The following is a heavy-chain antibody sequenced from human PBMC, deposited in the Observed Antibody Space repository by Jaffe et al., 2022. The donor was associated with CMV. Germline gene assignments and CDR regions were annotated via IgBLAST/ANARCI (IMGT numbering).Heavy chain of an antibody. CDR1: GFIFRSFT. J-gene: IGHJ4*02. CDR3: ARSQYGDYHFDS. D-gene: IGHD4-17*01. CDR2: LSSSSTSI. Sequence: EVQLVESGGGLVKPGESLRLSCAASGFIFRSFTMNWVRQAPGKGLEWVSSLSSSSTSINYADSVRGRFTISRDNAKDSLYLQMNSLRAEDMAVYYCARSQYGDYHFDSWGQGTLVTVSS. V-gene: IGHV3-21*01.